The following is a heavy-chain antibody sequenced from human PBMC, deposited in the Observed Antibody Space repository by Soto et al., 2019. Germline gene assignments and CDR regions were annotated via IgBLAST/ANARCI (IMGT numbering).Heavy chain of an antibody. D-gene: IGHD5-18*01. J-gene: IGHJ6*04. CDR3: ARTRLGSYGNSYYYGMDV. CDR1: GYSFTSYW. Sequence: GESLKISCKGSGYSFTSYWIGWVRQMPGKGLEWMGISYPGDSDTRYSPSFQGQVTISADKASSTAYLQWSSLKASDTAMYYCARTRLGSYGNSYYYGMDVWGKGPTVTASS. CDR2: SYPGDSDT. V-gene: IGHV5-51*01.